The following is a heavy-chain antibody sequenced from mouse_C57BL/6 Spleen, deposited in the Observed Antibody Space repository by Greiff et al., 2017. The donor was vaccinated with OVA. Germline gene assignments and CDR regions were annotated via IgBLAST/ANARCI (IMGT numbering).Heavy chain of an antibody. CDR1: GFSINSDCY. V-gene: IGHV3-3*01. J-gene: IGHJ4*01. Sequence: ESGPSLVRPSQTLSLTCTVTGFSINSDCYWIWIRQFPGNKLEYIGYTFYSGITYYNPSLESRTYITRDTSKNQFSLKLSSVTTEDTATYYCARSYYGTNRYYYAMDYWGQGTSVTVSS. D-gene: IGHD1-1*01. CDR2: TFYSGIT. CDR3: ARSYYGTNRYYYAMDY.